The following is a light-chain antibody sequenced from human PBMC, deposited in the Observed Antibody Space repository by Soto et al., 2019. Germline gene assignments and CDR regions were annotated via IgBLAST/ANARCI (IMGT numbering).Light chain of an antibody. CDR2: ANI. V-gene: IGLV1-40*01. J-gene: IGLJ2*01. Sequence: QSVLTQPPSVSGAPGQRVTISCTGSSSNIGAGYDVHWYQQLPGTAPKLLIYANINRPSGVPDRFSGSRSDTSASLAITGLQAEDEADYYCQSYDSSLSGPRVFGGGTKLTVL. CDR1: SSNIGAGYD. CDR3: QSYDSSLSGPRV.